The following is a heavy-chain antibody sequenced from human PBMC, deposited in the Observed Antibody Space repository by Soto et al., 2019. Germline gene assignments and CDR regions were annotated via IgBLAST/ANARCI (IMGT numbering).Heavy chain of an antibody. V-gene: IGHV4-30-4*01. D-gene: IGHD2-2*02. CDR3: ARDLRPYIKYCSSTSCYMGPGYYGMDV. CDR1: GGSISSGDYY. J-gene: IGHJ6*02. Sequence: SETLSLTCTVSGGSISSGDYYWSWIRQPPGKGLEWIGYIYYSGSTYYNPSLKSRVTISVDTSKNQFSLKLSSVTAADTAVYYCARDLRPYIKYCSSTSCYMGPGYYGMDVWGQGTRVTVSS. CDR2: IYYSGST.